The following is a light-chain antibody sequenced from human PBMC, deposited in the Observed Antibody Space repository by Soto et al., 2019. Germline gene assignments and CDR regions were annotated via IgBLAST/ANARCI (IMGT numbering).Light chain of an antibody. V-gene: IGKV3-11*01. J-gene: IGKJ2*03. CDR1: QSVSSY. CDR2: DAS. Sequence: EIVLTQSPATLSLSTGERATLSCRASQSVSSYLAWYQQKPGQAPRLLIYDASNSATGIPARFSGSGSGTDFTRTISSLEPEDFAVYYCQQRFNWPPKYSFGQGTKLEIK. CDR3: QQRFNWPPKYS.